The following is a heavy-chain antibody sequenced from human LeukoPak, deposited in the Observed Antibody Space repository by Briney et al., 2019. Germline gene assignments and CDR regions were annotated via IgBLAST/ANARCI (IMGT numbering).Heavy chain of an antibody. D-gene: IGHD3-22*01. Sequence: PGGSLRLSCAASGFTFSSYGMHWVRQAPGKGLEWVAVISYDGSNKYYADSVKGRFTISRDNSKNTLYLQMNSLRAEDTAMYYCAKAARITMIVVASDAFDIWGQGTMVTVSS. CDR3: AKAARITMIVVASDAFDI. CDR1: GFTFSSYG. CDR2: ISYDGSNK. J-gene: IGHJ3*02. V-gene: IGHV3-30*18.